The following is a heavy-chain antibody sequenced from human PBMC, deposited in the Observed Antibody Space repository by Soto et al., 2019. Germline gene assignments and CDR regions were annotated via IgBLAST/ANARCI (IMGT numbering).Heavy chain of an antibody. J-gene: IGHJ4*02. CDR2: IYYSGST. CDR3: ARDNYGETYYFDY. V-gene: IGHV4-30-4*01. Sequence: SETLSLTCTVSGGSISSGAYYWSWVRQPPGKGLEWIGYIYYSGSTYYNPSLKSRVTISVDTSKNQFSLKLSSVTATDTAVYYCARDNYGETYYFDYWGQGTLVTVSS. D-gene: IGHD4-17*01. CDR1: GGSISSGAYY.